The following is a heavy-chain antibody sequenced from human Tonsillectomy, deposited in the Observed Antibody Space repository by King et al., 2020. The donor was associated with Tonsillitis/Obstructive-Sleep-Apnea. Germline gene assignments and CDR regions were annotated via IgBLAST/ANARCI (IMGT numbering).Heavy chain of an antibody. CDR2: MYDSGTT. CDR1: GGSISSTLYY. V-gene: IGHV4-39*01. D-gene: IGHD3-10*01. Sequence: QLQESGPGLVKPSETLSLTCTVSGGSISSTLYYWGWIRQPPGKGLEWIGSMYDSGTTYYNPSLKSRVTITVATSKNQFSLKLISVTAADTAVYYCARHYYAGSGTYRPFDYWGQGTLVTVSS. J-gene: IGHJ4*02. CDR3: ARHYYAGSGTYRPFDY.